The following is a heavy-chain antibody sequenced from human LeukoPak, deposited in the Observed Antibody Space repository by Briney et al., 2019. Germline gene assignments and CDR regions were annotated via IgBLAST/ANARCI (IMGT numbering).Heavy chain of an antibody. J-gene: IGHJ4*02. D-gene: IGHD3-10*01. CDR3: ARERRFGELLLFDX. CDR1: GYTFTAYY. Sequence: ASVKVSCKASGYTFTAYYVHWVRQAPGQGLEWMGRINANSGGTNFAQRFQGRVTMTRDTLISTAYMELSRLRSDDTAVYYCARERRFGELLLFDXWGQGTLVTVSS. V-gene: IGHV1-2*06. CDR2: INANSGGT.